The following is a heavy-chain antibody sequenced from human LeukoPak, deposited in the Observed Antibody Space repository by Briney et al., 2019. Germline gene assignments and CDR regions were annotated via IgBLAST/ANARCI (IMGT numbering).Heavy chain of an antibody. Sequence: PGGSLRLSCAASGFTLGSANAMTWVRQAPGKGLEWVSLISASGSATYYADSVRGRFAISRDNAKNSLYLQMNSLRDEDTAVYYCASALSGIAVAALEAGDDYWGQGTLVTVSS. D-gene: IGHD6-19*01. CDR1: GFTLGSANA. J-gene: IGHJ4*02. V-gene: IGHV3-23*01. CDR3: ASALSGIAVAALEAGDDY. CDR2: ISASGSAT.